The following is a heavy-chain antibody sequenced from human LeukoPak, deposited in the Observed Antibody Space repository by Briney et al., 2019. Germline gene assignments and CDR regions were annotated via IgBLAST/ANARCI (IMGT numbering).Heavy chain of an antibody. CDR1: GGSFSGYY. D-gene: IGHD1-14*01. CDR3: ARRPIRNRKRVYYFDY. CDR2: INHSGST. V-gene: IGHV4-34*01. J-gene: IGHJ4*02. Sequence: SETLSLTCAVYGGSFSGYYWSWIRQPPGKGLEWIGEINHSGSTNYNPSLKSRVTISVDTSKNQFSLKLSSVTAADTAVYYCARRPIRNRKRVYYFDYWGQGTLVTVSS.